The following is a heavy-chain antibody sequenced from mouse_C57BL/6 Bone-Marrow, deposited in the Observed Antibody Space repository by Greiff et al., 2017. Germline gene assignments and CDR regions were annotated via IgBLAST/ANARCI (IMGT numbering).Heavy chain of an antibody. J-gene: IGHJ1*03. CDR2: IYPGSGST. V-gene: IGHV1-55*01. CDR1: GYTFTSYW. Sequence: QVQLQQPGAELVKPGASVKMSCKASGYTFTSYWINWVKQRPGQGLEWIGDIYPGSGSTNYNEKFKSKATLTVNTSSSTAYMQLSSLTSEDSAVYYCARPYYSNYWYFDVWGTGTTVTVSS. D-gene: IGHD2-5*01. CDR3: ARPYYSNYWYFDV.